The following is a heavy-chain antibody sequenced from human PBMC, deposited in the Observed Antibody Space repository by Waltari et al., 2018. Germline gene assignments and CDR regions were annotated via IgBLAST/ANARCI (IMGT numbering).Heavy chain of an antibody. Sequence: QVQLVQSGAEVKKPGASVKVSCKASGYTFTGYYMHWVRQAPGQGLEWMGWINPNSGGTNYAQKFQGWVTMTRDTSISTAYMELSRLRSDDTAVYYCARDMVGTGYYYYGMDVWGQGTTVTVSS. D-gene: IGHD1-1*01. CDR1: GYTFTGYY. CDR3: ARDMVGTGYYYYGMDV. CDR2: INPNSGGT. J-gene: IGHJ6*02. V-gene: IGHV1-2*04.